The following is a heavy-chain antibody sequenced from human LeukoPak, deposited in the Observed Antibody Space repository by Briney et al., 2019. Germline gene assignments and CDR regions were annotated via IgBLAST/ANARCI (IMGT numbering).Heavy chain of an antibody. CDR1: GFTFSNYW. CDR2: IKEDGSEK. V-gene: IGHV3-7*03. D-gene: IGHD1-26*01. CDR3: ARDTAPDTYSGSSYEPGGLDY. J-gene: IGHJ4*02. Sequence: GGSLRVFCVASGFTFSNYWMTWVRQAPGKGLEWVANIKEDGSEKYYVDSVKGRFTISRDNAKNSLYLQLSSLRVEDTAIYYCARDTAPDTYSGSSYEPGGLDYWGQGALVTVSS.